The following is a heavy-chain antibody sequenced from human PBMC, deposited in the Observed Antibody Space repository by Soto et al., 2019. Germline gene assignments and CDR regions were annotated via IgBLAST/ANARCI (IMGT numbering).Heavy chain of an antibody. CDR2: ISAYNGNT. Sequence: ASVKVSCKASGYTFTSYGISWVRQAPGQGLEWMGWISAYNGNTNYAQKLQGRVTMTTDTSTSTAYMELRSLRSDDTAVYYCARDILTLSYYYYMDVWGKGTTVTVSS. CDR3: ARDILTLSYYYYMDV. CDR1: GYTFTSYG. J-gene: IGHJ6*03. V-gene: IGHV1-18*01.